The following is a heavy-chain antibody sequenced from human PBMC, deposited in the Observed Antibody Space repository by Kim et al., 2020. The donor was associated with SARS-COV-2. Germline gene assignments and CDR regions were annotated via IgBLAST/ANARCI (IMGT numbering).Heavy chain of an antibody. V-gene: IGHV5-51*01. CDR3: AVITPFNWFDP. CDR2: T. D-gene: IGHD3-16*01. Sequence: TRYSPSFQGQVTISADKSISTAYLQGSSLKASDTAMYYCAVITPFNWFDPWGQGTLVTVSS. J-gene: IGHJ5*02.